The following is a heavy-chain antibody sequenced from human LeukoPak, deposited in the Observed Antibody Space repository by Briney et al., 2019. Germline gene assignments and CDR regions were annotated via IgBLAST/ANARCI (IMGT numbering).Heavy chain of an antibody. V-gene: IGHV4-61*02. CDR2: INTSGST. D-gene: IGHD2-2*01. CDR1: GGSISSGTSY. Sequence: SETLSLTCTVSGGSISSGTSYWSWIRQPAGKGLEWIGRINTSGSTHYNPSLKSRVTISIDTSKNQFSLRLSSVTAADTAVYYCARGLVPAAIGAFDIWGQGTMVTVSS. J-gene: IGHJ3*02. CDR3: ARGLVPAAIGAFDI.